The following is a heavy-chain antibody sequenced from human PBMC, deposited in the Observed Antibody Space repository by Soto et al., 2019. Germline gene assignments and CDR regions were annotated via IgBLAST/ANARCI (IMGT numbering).Heavy chain of an antibody. CDR2: ISYDGSDK. D-gene: IGHD3-22*01. CDR3: AKASYYDGSDYNAFDV. V-gene: IGHV3-30*18. CDR1: GFTFSTYG. J-gene: IGHJ3*01. Sequence: GSLRLACAATGFTFSTYGMHWVRQAPGKGLEWVAVISYDGSDKYYADSVKGRFTISRDSSKNMLYLQMNSLRAEDTAIYYCAKASYYDGSDYNAFDVWGQWPMVTVSS.